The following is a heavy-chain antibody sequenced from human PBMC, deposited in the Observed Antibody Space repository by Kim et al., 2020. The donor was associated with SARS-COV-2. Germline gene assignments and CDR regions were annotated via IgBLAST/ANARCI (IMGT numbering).Heavy chain of an antibody. CDR3: ARDRMGYSSSRPAPPPI. D-gene: IGHD6-13*01. CDR2: IKQDGSEK. V-gene: IGHV3-7*03. CDR1: GFTFSSYW. J-gene: IGHJ3*02. Sequence: GGSLRLSCAASGFTFSSYWMSWVRQAPGKGLEWVANIKQDGSEKYYVDSVKGRFTISRDNAKNSLYLQMNSLRAEDTAVYYCARDRMGYSSSRPAPPPIWGQGTMVTVSS.